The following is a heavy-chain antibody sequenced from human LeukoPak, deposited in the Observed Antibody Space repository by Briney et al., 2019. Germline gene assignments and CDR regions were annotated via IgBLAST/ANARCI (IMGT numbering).Heavy chain of an antibody. Sequence: GGSLRLSCAASGFTFSNYDMHWVRQATGKGLEWVSAFHTAGDTHYSGSVKGRFATSRENAKNSFYLQMNNLRAGDTAVYYCARGSCSGGSCYGRLNGLDVWGQGTPVTVS. J-gene: IGHJ6*02. CDR2: FHTAGDT. V-gene: IGHV3-13*01. CDR3: ARGSCSGGSCYGRLNGLDV. CDR1: GFTFSNYD. D-gene: IGHD2-15*01.